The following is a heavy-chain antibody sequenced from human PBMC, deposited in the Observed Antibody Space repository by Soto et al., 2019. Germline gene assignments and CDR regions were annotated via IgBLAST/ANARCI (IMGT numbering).Heavy chain of an antibody. V-gene: IGHV3-23*01. J-gene: IGHJ5*02. CDR3: AKNQGVELVPLATVDWFDP. D-gene: IGHD1-26*01. CDR2: ISGSGFKK. Sequence: GGSLRLSGAASGFIFENFGMSWVCQAPGKGLEWISSISGSGFKKYYADSVKGRFTISRDNSKSTVYLELNNLSAEDTAVYHCAKNQGVELVPLATVDWFDPWGQGSVVTVSS. CDR1: GFIFENFG.